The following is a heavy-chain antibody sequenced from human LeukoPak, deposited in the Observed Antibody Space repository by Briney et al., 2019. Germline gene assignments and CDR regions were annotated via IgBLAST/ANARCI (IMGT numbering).Heavy chain of an antibody. V-gene: IGHV3-23*01. CDR1: GFTFSSYA. CDR3: ARDLNNGSYHWFDP. Sequence: GGSLRLSCAASGFTFSSYAMSWVRQAPGKGLEWVSAISGSGGSTYYADSVKGRFTISRDNSKNTLYLQMNGLRAEDTAVYYCARDLNNGSYHWFDPWGQGTLVTVSS. D-gene: IGHD1-26*01. CDR2: ISGSGGST. J-gene: IGHJ5*02.